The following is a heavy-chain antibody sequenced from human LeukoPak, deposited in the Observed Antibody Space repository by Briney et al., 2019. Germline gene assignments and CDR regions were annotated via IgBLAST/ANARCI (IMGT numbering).Heavy chain of an antibody. V-gene: IGHV3-23*01. CDR3: AKYGGRWPITGIDY. J-gene: IGHJ4*02. Sequence: GGSLRLSCAASGFTFRTYAMSWVRQAPGKGLEWVSAVSGDGSSTYYADSVKGRFTNSRDNSKNTVYLQMNSLRAEDTAVYYCAKYGGRWPITGIDYWGQGTLVTVSS. CDR1: GFTFRTYA. D-gene: IGHD3-10*01. CDR2: VSGDGSST.